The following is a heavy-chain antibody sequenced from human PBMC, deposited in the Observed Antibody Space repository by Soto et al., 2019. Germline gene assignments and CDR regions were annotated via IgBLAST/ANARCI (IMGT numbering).Heavy chain of an antibody. J-gene: IGHJ4*02. D-gene: IGHD4-17*01. CDR2: IYYSGST. V-gene: IGHV4-59*01. Sequence: PSETLSLTCTVSGGSISSYYWSWIRQPPGKGLEWIGYIYYSGSTNYNPSLKSRVTISVDTSKNQFSLKLSSVTAADTAVYYCARPRTDYGDYAYNYWGQGTLVTVSS. CDR1: GGSISSYY. CDR3: ARPRTDYGDYAYNY.